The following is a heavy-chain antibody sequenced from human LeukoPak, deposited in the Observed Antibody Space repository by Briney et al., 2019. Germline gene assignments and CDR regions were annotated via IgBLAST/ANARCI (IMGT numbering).Heavy chain of an antibody. J-gene: IGHJ4*02. D-gene: IGHD4-11*01. CDR3: AKDRVDYRNFDY. V-gene: IGHV3-7*03. CDR2: IKQDGSEK. Sequence: GGSLRLSCAASGFTFSSYWMSWVRQAPGKGLEWVANIKQDGSEKYYVDSVKGRFTISRDNSKNTLYLQMNSLRVEDTAVYYCAKDRVDYRNFDYWGQGTLVTVSS. CDR1: GFTFSSYW.